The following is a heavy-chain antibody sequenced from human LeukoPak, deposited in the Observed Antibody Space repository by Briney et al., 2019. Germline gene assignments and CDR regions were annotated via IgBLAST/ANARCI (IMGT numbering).Heavy chain of an antibody. Sequence: PGGSLRLSCAASGFTFSSYTMNWVRQAPGKGLEWVSSISSSSRYIYYADSLKGRFTISRDNAKNSLYLQVNSLRAEDTAVYYCASLGYCSSTSCYREDTDGNWFDPWGQGTLVTVSS. J-gene: IGHJ5*02. D-gene: IGHD2-2*01. CDR2: ISSSSRYI. V-gene: IGHV3-21*04. CDR3: ASLGYCSSTSCYREDTDGNWFDP. CDR1: GFTFSSYT.